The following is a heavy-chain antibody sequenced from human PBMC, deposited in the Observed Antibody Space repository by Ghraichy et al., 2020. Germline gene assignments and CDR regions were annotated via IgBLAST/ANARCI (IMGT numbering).Heavy chain of an antibody. D-gene: IGHD3-10*01. CDR1: GFTFGDYA. CDR2: ISWNSGSI. V-gene: IGHV3-9*01. Sequence: GGSLRLSCAASGFTFGDYAMHWVRQAPGKGLEWVSGISWNSGSIGYADSVKGRFTISRDNAKNSLYLQMNSLRAEDTALYYCAKDIRGSTNGGNWFDPWGQGTLVTVSP. CDR3: AKDIRGSTNGGNWFDP. J-gene: IGHJ5*02.